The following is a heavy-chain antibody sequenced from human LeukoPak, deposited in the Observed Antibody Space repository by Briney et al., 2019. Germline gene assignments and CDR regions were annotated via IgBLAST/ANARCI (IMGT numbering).Heavy chain of an antibody. V-gene: IGHV3-30*02. Sequence: PGGSLRLSCAASGFTFSSYGMHWVRQAPGKGLEWVAFIRYNGSNKYYADSVKGRFTISRDNSKNTLYLQMNSLRAEDTAVYYCAKRDSSSWYLPDAFDIWGQGTMVTVSS. D-gene: IGHD6-13*01. J-gene: IGHJ3*02. CDR3: AKRDSSSWYLPDAFDI. CDR1: GFTFSSYG. CDR2: IRYNGSNK.